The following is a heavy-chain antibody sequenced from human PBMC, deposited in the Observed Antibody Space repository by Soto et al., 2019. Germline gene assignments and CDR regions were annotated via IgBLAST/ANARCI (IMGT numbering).Heavy chain of an antibody. CDR3: AKAGGAAGTVDYFDY. CDR1: GFTFSNYA. V-gene: IGHV3-23*01. J-gene: IGHJ4*02. Sequence: GSLRLSCAASGFTFSNYAINWVRRSPGKGLEWVSVISGSVGSTYYADSVKGRFTITRDNSKNTLYLQMNSLRAEDTAVYYCAKAGGAAGTVDYFDYWGQGTLVTVSS. CDR2: ISGSVGST. D-gene: IGHD6-13*01.